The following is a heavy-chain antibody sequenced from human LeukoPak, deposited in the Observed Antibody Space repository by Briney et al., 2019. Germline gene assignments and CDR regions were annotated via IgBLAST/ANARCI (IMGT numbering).Heavy chain of an antibody. CDR2: ISWNSGSI. V-gene: IGHV3-9*01. D-gene: IGHD1-14*01. J-gene: IGHJ4*02. CDR3: ARAMVWDHGDY. Sequence: GGSLRLSCAASGFTFDDYAMHWVRQAPGKGLEWVSGISWNSGSIGYADSVKGRFTVSRDNAKSSLYLQMNSLRAEDTAVYYCARAMVWDHGDYWGQGTLVTVSS. CDR1: GFTFDDYA.